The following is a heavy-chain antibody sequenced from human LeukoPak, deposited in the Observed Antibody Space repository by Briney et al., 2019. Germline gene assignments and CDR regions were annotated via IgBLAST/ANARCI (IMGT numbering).Heavy chain of an antibody. V-gene: IGHV4-34*01. CDR1: GGSFSGYY. CDR2: INHSGST. J-gene: IGHJ4*02. D-gene: IGHD6-13*01. Sequence: PSETLSLTCAVYGGSFSGYYWSWLRQPPGKGLEWIGEINHSGSTNYNPSLKSRVTISVDTSKNQFCLKLSSVTAADTAVYYCARVDVFGSSWYQDYWGQGTLVTVSS. CDR3: ARVDVFGSSWYQDY.